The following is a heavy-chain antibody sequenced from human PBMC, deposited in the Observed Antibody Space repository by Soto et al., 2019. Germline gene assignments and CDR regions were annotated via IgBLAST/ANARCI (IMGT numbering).Heavy chain of an antibody. CDR2: IYYSGST. CDR1: GGSISSGGYY. V-gene: IGHV4-31*03. D-gene: IGHD3-9*01. Sequence: SETLSLTCTVSGGSISSGGYYWSWIRQHPGKGLEWIGYIYYSGSTYYNPSLKSRVTISVDTSKNQFSLKLSSVTAADTAVYYCARGGTYYDILTGPGPFDYWGQGTLVTVSS. J-gene: IGHJ4*02. CDR3: ARGGTYYDILTGPGPFDY.